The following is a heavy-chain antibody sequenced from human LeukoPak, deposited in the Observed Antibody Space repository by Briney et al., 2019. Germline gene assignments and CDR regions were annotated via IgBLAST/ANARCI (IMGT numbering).Heavy chain of an antibody. D-gene: IGHD6-6*01. CDR3: AVSSSFDY. CDR1: GFTFSSYA. Sequence: PGGSLRLSCAASGFTFSSYAMHWVRQAPGKGLEWVAVISYDGSNKYYADSVKGRFTISRDNSKNTLYLQMNSLRAEDTAVYYCAVSSSFDYWGQGTLVTVSS. CDR2: ISYDGSNK. V-gene: IGHV3-30-3*01. J-gene: IGHJ4*02.